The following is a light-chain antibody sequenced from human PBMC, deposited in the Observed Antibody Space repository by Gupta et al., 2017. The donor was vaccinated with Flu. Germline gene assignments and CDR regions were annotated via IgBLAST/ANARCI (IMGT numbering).Light chain of an antibody. CDR2: GAS. J-gene: IGKJ2*01. CDR1: QTISNNY. V-gene: IGKV3-20*01. CDR3: QQYGNGDWDT. Sequence: DIVLTQSPGTLSLSPGERATLSCRASQTISNNYLAGYQQKPGQAPRILLYGASSRATGIPDKFIGSGSGTDFTLTISRLEPEDFAVYYCQQYGNGDWDTFGQGTKLEI.